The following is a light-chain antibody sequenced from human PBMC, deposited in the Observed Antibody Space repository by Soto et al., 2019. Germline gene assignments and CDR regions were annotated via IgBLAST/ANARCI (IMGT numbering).Light chain of an antibody. Sequence: QSALTQPASVSGSPGQSITISCTGTSSDVGGYNYVSWYQQHPGKASTLMIYDVSNRPSGVSSRFSGSKSGNTASLTISGLQAEYEADYYCTSYTSSITDVFGTGTQLTVL. CDR1: SSDVGGYNY. CDR2: DVS. J-gene: IGLJ1*01. V-gene: IGLV2-14*01. CDR3: TSYTSSITDV.